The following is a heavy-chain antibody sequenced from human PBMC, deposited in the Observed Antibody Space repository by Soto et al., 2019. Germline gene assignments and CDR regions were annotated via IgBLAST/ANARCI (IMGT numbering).Heavy chain of an antibody. J-gene: IGHJ4*02. CDR1: GGSISSYY. CDR3: ARRYGYRFDY. V-gene: IGHV4-59*08. Sequence: PSETLSLTCTVSGGSISSYYWNWIRQPPGKGLEWIGYISYSGSTNYNPSLKSRVTISVDTSKNQFSLKLSSVTAADTAVYYCARRYGYRFDYWGQGSLVTDFS. D-gene: IGHD1-1*01. CDR2: ISYSGST.